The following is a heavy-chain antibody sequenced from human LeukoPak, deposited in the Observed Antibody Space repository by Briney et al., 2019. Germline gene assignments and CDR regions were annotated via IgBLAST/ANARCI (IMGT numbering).Heavy chain of an antibody. CDR1: GFTVSSNY. D-gene: IGHD1-26*01. J-gene: IGHJ3*02. Sequence: GGSLRLSCAASGFTVSSNYMSWVRQAPGKGLEWVSVIYSGGSTYYADSVKGRFTISRDNSKNTLYLQMNSLRAEDTAVYYCASPLSGLLRFAGSHPMGAYAFDIWGQGTMVTVSS. V-gene: IGHV3-53*01. CDR3: ASPLSGLLRFAGSHPMGAYAFDI. CDR2: IYSGGST.